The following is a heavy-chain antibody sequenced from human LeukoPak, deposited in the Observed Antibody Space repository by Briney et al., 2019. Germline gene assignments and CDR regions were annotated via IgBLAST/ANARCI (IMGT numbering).Heavy chain of an antibody. Sequence: SETLSLTCAVSGGSISSSNWWSWVRQPPGKGLEWIGEIYHSGSTNYNPSLKSRVTISVDKSKNQFSLKLSSVTAADMAVYYCARSGFRYYYYYYMDVWGKGTTVTVSS. CDR3: ARSGFRYYYYYYMDV. J-gene: IGHJ6*03. CDR2: IYHSGST. D-gene: IGHD3-3*01. V-gene: IGHV4-4*02. CDR1: GGSISSSNW.